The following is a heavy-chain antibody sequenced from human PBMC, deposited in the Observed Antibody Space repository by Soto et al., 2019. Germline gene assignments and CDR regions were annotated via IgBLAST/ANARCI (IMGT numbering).Heavy chain of an antibody. CDR3: ALSKITVTTTAFDI. J-gene: IGHJ3*02. D-gene: IGHD4-17*01. CDR2: ISAYNGNT. CDR1: GFTFSSYG. V-gene: IGHV1-18*01. Sequence: APVKVSCKASGFTFSSYGISWGRQAPGQGLEWMGWISAYNGNTNYAQKLQGRVTMTTDTSTSTAYMELRSLRSDDTAVYYCALSKITVTTTAFDIWGQGTMVTVSS.